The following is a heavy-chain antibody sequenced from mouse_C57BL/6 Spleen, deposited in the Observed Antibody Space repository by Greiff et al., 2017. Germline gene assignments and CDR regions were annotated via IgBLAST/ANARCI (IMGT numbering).Heavy chain of an antibody. CDR1: GFNIKGYY. J-gene: IGHJ3*01. D-gene: IGHD2-5*01. CDR2: IDPETGDT. V-gene: IGHV14-1*01. CDR3: TTTYSNYVAY. Sequence: VQLQQSGAELVRPGASVKLSCTASGFNIKGYYMNWVKQRPEQGLEWIGRIDPETGDTEYAPKFKGKATMTADPSSNTAYLQLSSLTSEDTAVYYCTTTYSNYVAYWGQGTLVTVSA.